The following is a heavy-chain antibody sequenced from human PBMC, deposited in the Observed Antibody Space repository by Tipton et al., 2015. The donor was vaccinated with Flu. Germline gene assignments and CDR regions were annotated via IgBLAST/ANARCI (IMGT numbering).Heavy chain of an antibody. CDR2: IYHSGST. CDR3: ARLDSSGYYISYWYFDL. D-gene: IGHD3-22*01. J-gene: IGHJ2*01. CDR1: GYSISSGYS. Sequence: GLVKPSETLSLTCAVSGYSISSGYSWGWIRQPPGKGLEWIGSIYHSGSTYYNPSLKSRVTISLDTSKIQFSLKLSSVTAADTAVYYCARLDSSGYYISYWYFDLWGRGTLVTVSS. V-gene: IGHV4-38-2*01.